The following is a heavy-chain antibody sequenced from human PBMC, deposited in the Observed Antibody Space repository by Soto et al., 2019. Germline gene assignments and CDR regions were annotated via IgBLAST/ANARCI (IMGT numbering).Heavy chain of an antibody. CDR3: ARTLGFTMRPSGWFDP. CDR1: GFTFSSYS. J-gene: IGHJ5*02. V-gene: IGHV3-48*02. D-gene: IGHD3-22*01. Sequence: GGSLRLSCAASGFTFSSYSMNWVRQAPGKGLEWVSYISSSSSTIYYADSVKGRFTISRDNAKNSLYLQMNSLRDEDTAVYYCARTLGFTMRPSGWFDPWGQGTLVTVSS. CDR2: ISSSSSTI.